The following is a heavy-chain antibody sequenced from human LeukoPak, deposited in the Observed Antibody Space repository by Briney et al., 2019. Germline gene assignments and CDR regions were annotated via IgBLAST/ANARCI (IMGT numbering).Heavy chain of an antibody. CDR3: ARGWLAETTVVTPYNY. D-gene: IGHD4-23*01. V-gene: IGHV1-69*13. Sequence: GASVKVSCKASGGTFSNYAINWVRQAPGQGLEWMGGIIPIFGKANYAQKFQGRVTITADESTRTAYMELSSLRPEDTAVYYCARGWLAETTVVTPYNYWSRGTLVSVSS. CDR1: GGTFSNYA. J-gene: IGHJ4*02. CDR2: IIPIFGKA.